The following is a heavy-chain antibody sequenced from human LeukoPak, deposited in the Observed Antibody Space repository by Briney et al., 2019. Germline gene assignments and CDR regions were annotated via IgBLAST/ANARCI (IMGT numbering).Heavy chain of an antibody. CDR3: AKGNWRYFDY. CDR2: ISGSGGST. J-gene: IGHJ4*02. V-gene: IGHV3-23*01. CDR1: GFTFSASV. D-gene: IGHD1-1*01. Sequence: GGSLRLSCAASGFTFSASVMSWVRQAPRKGPEWVSAISGSGGSTYYADSVKGRFTISRDTSKNTLYLQMNSLGADDTAVYYCAKGNWRYFDYWGQGHLVTVSS.